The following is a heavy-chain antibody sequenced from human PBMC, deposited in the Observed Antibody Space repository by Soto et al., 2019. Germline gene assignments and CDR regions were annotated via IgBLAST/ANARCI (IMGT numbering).Heavy chain of an antibody. J-gene: IGHJ4*02. V-gene: IGHV4-4*07. Sequence: ASETPSLTCTVSGGSISSYYWSWIRQPAGKGMAWIGRIHTTDGTNYNPSLKSRVTMSIDTSNNQFSLKLSSLTAADTAVYYCARALSSAAGLYFDFWGQGTLVTVSS. D-gene: IGHD6-13*01. CDR3: ARALSSAAGLYFDF. CDR1: GGSISSYY. CDR2: IHTTDGT.